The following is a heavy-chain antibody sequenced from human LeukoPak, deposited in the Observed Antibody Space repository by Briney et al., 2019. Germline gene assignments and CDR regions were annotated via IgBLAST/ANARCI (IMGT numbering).Heavy chain of an antibody. CDR1: GGSINAYY. Sequence: SETLSLTCTVSGGSINAYYWSWIRQPPGKGLEWIGYIYYSGSTNYNPSLKSRVTISVDTSKNQFSLKLSSVTAADTAVYYCARIGIYSGSYVNYWGQGTLVTVSS. J-gene: IGHJ4*02. D-gene: IGHD1-26*01. CDR2: IYYSGST. V-gene: IGHV4-59*01. CDR3: ARIGIYSGSYVNY.